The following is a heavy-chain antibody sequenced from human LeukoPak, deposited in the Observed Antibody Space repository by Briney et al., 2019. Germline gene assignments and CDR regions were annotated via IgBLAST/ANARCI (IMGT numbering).Heavy chain of an antibody. CDR2: IYYNGDT. V-gene: IGHV4-59*01. CDR1: GGSITSFY. CDR3: ARRNAFDI. Sequence: PSETLSLTCTVSGGSITSFYWNWIRQSPGKGLEWIGSIYYNGDTNYNPSLKSRVSISIDTSKTHFSLKLSSVTPADTAVYYCARRNAFDIWSQGTMVTVCS. J-gene: IGHJ3*02.